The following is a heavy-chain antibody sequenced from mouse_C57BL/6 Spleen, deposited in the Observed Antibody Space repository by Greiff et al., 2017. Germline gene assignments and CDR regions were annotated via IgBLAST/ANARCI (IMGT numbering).Heavy chain of an antibody. Sequence: VQLQQPGAELVRPGSSVKLSCKASGYTFTSYWMHWVKQRPIQGLEWIGNIDPSDSETHYNQKFKDKATLTVDKSSSTAYMQLSSLTSEDSAVYYCARVGASYGYAMDYWGQGTSVTVSS. V-gene: IGHV1-52*01. CDR3: ARVGASYGYAMDY. D-gene: IGHD1-1*01. J-gene: IGHJ4*01. CDR1: GYTFTSYW. CDR2: IDPSDSET.